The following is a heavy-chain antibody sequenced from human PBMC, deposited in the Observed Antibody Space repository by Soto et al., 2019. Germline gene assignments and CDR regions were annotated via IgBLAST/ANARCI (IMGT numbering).Heavy chain of an antibody. CDR3: ARSDYYEDTGTFEY. V-gene: IGHV1-18*04. D-gene: IGHD4-17*01. J-gene: IGHJ4*02. Sequence: ASVKVSCKASGYSFSDFGITWVRQAPGQGLEWMGWISGKNGNTNYAQKVQGRVTLTADTSTSTAYMEMRALTSDDTATYYCARSDYYEDTGTFEYWGQGTPVTVSS. CDR2: ISGKNGNT. CDR1: GYSFSDFG.